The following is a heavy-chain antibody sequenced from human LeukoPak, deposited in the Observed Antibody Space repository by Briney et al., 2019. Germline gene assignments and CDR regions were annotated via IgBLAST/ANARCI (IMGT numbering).Heavy chain of an antibody. CDR3: AKLGDFDGLDY. Sequence: GGSLRLSCAASGFTFDDYTTHWVRQAPGKGLEWVSLISWDGGSTYYADSVKGRFTISRGNSKNSLYLQMNSLRTEDTALYYCAKLGDFDGLDYWGQGTLVTVSS. J-gene: IGHJ4*02. CDR1: GFTFDDYT. D-gene: IGHD3-10*01. V-gene: IGHV3-43*01. CDR2: ISWDGGST.